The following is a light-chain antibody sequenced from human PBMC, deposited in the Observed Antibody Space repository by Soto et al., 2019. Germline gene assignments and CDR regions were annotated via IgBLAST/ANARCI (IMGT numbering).Light chain of an antibody. CDR3: HQYDSLPPT. Sequence: DIQMTQSPSSLCASVGDRVTSTFRASQSIRSYLNWYQQKPGKAPKLVTFDATNLETGVPSRFSGGGSRTHFSFTISSLQPEDFETYYCHQYDSLPPTFGQGTRLEIK. CDR2: DAT. J-gene: IGKJ5*01. CDR1: QSIRSY. V-gene: IGKV1-33*01.